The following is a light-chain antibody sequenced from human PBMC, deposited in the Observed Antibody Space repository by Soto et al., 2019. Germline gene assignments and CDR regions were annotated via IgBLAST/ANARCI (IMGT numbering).Light chain of an antibody. CDR2: RNN. Sequence: QSVLTQPPSASGTPGQRVTISASGSSSNIGKSFVYWYQQFPGTAPKLLIYRNNQRPSGVPDRFSGSKSGTSASLAISGLQSEDEADYFCASWEDSLNVYVLGTGTKLTVL. J-gene: IGLJ1*01. CDR3: ASWEDSLNVYV. V-gene: IGLV1-44*01. CDR1: SSNIGKSF.